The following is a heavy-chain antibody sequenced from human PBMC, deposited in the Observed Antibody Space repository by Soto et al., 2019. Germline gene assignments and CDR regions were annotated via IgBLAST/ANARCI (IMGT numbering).Heavy chain of an antibody. V-gene: IGHV4-34*01. J-gene: IGHJ4*02. CDR3: ARGPYCSGSSCYRDFDY. Sequence: PSETLSLTCAVYGGSFSGYYLSWIRQPPGKGLEWIGEINHSGSTNYNPSLKSRVTISVDTSKNQFSLNLSSVTAADTAVYYCARGPYCSGSSCYRDFDYWGQGTLVTVSS. CDR1: GGSFSGYY. CDR2: INHSGST. D-gene: IGHD2-15*01.